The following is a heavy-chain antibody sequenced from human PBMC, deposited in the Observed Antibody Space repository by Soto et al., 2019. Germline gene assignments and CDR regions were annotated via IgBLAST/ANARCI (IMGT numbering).Heavy chain of an antibody. V-gene: IGHV4-39*01. D-gene: IGHD5-18*01. Sequence: SETLSLTCPVSGGSISSSSYYWGWIRQPPGKGLEWIGSIYYSGTTYYNPSLKSRVTISVDTSKNQFSLRLSSVTAADTAVYYCARPNKAMGNGYYGMDVWGQGTTVTVSS. CDR2: IYYSGTT. J-gene: IGHJ6*02. CDR1: GGSISSSSYY. CDR3: ARPNKAMGNGYYGMDV.